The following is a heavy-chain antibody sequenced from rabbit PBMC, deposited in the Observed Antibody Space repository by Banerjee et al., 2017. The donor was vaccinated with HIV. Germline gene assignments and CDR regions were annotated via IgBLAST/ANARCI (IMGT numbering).Heavy chain of an antibody. D-gene: IGHD8-1*01. J-gene: IGHJ4*01. V-gene: IGHV1S40*01. CDR2: IYVGSSGST. CDR1: GFSFSTYYY. Sequence: QSLEESGGDLVKPGASLTLTCTASGFSFSTYYYMCWVRQAPGKGLEWIACIYVGSSGSTYYASWATGRFTISKTSSTTVTLQMTSLTAADTATYFCARYVGIASYYYNLWGPGTLVTVS. CDR3: ARYVGIASYYYNL.